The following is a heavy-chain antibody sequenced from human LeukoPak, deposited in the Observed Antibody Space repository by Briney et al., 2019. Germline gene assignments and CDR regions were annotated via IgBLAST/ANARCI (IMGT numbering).Heavy chain of an antibody. V-gene: IGHV3-48*01. J-gene: IGHJ4*02. CDR1: GFTFSSYS. Sequence: GGSLRLSCAASGFTFSSYSMNWVRQAPGKGLEWVSYISSSSSTIYYADSVKGRFTISRDNAKNSLYLQMNSLRAEDTAVYYCANEDPYGTYYFDYWGQGTLVTVSS. CDR2: ISSSSSTI. D-gene: IGHD4-17*01. CDR3: ANEDPYGTYYFDY.